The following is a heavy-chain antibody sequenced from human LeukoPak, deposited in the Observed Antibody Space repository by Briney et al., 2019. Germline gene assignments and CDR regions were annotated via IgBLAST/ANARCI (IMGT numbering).Heavy chain of an antibody. J-gene: IGHJ2*01. CDR1: GGSISSGDYY. CDR2: IYYSGST. Sequence: SQTLSLTCTVSGGSISSGDYYWSWIRQPPGKGLEWIGYIYYSGSTYYNPSLKSRVTISVDTSKNQFSLKLSSVTAADTAVYYCARDLDYGDYRPMGYFDLWGRGTLVTVSS. CDR3: ARDLDYGDYRPMGYFDL. V-gene: IGHV4-30-4*01. D-gene: IGHD4-17*01.